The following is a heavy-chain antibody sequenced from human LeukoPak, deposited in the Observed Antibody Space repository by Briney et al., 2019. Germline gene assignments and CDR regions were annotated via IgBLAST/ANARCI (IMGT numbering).Heavy chain of an antibody. J-gene: IGHJ4*02. Sequence: PSEILSLTCTVSGGSISSGDYYWSWIRQPPGKGLEWIGYIYYSGSTYYNPSLKSRVTISVDTSKNQFSLKLSSVTAVDTAVYYCARDSDSSGWYDYWGQGTLVTVSS. CDR3: ARDSDSSGWYDY. D-gene: IGHD6-19*01. V-gene: IGHV4-30-4*01. CDR1: GGSISSGDYY. CDR2: IYYSGST.